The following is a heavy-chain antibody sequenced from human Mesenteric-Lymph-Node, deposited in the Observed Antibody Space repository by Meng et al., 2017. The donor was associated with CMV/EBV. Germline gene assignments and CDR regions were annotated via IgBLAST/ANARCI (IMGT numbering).Heavy chain of an antibody. V-gene: IGHV1-69*06. Sequence: SVKVSCKLSGGIFSNFAFSWVRQAPGQGLEWMGGIIPIMGTTNYAQKFQGRVTIIADKSMSTSYMELTSLRSDDTATYYCASPFSGIYIDYLFEYWGKGTVVTVS. CDR1: GGIFSNFA. CDR3: ASPFSGIYIDYLFEY. CDR2: IIPIMGTT. J-gene: IGHJ4*02. D-gene: IGHD3-10*01.